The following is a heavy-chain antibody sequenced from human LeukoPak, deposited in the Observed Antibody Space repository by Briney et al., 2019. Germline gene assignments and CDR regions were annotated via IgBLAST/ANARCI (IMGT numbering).Heavy chain of an antibody. V-gene: IGHV1-2*02. CDR3: ARGPVWGLDY. CDR2: IYPKSGGT. CDR1: GFSLIVYY. Sequence: ASVKVSCRASGFSLIVYYMHWVRQAAGQGLEWMGCIYPKSGGTSSAHSFHGRPTMTSDTSINTVYIELRGLRSDDTATYYCARGPVWGLDYWGLGTLVTVSS. D-gene: IGHD7-27*01. J-gene: IGHJ4*02.